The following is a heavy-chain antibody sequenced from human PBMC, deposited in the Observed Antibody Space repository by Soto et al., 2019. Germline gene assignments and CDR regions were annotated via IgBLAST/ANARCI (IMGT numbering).Heavy chain of an antibody. CDR2: IYHSGST. Sequence: PSETLSLTCAVSSGSLSSSNWWSWVRQPPGKGLEWIGEIYHSGSTNYNPSLKSRVTISVDKSKNQFSLKLSSVTAADTAVYYCASPHLDFWSGYSGPLVYWGQGTLDTVSS. D-gene: IGHD3-3*01. CDR3: ASPHLDFWSGYSGPLVY. J-gene: IGHJ4*02. CDR1: SGSLSSSNW. V-gene: IGHV4-4*02.